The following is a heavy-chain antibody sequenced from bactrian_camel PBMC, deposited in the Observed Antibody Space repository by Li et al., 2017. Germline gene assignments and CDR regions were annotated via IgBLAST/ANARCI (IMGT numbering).Heavy chain of an antibody. D-gene: IGHD7*01. CDR1: GLTFEDSD. Sequence: VQLVESGGGSVQAGGSLRLSCTASGLTFEDSDMGWYRQVPGNECELVSTINNNGATRYADSVKGRFTISLENAVNDNGKNTMYLQLNTLLPEDTAMYFCVLLPYSCQTWNWAWPRDWGQGTQVTVS. J-gene: IGHJ4*01. V-gene: IGHV3S55*01. CDR2: INNNGAT. CDR3: VLLPYSCQTWNWAWPRD.